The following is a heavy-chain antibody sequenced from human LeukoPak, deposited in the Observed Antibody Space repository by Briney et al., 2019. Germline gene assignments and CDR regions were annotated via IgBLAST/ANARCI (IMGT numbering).Heavy chain of an antibody. CDR2: INPNSGGT. J-gene: IGHJ4*02. D-gene: IGHD4-17*01. CDR1: GYTFTGYY. CDR3: RTDRYGDYGDYIDY. V-gene: IGHV1-2*02. Sequence: ASVKVSCKASGYTFTGYYMHWVRQAPGQGLEGMGWINPNSGGTNYAQKFQGRVTMTRDTSISTAYMELSRLRSDDTAVYYCRTDRYGDYGDYIDYWGQGTLVTVDS.